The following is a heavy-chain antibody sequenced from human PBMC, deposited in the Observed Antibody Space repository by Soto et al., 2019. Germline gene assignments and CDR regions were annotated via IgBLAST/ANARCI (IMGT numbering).Heavy chain of an antibody. CDR3: ATRGYSSGPLSRPTMDV. V-gene: IGHV5-51*01. Sequence: GESLKISCKGSGYSFTSYWIGWVRQMPGKGLEWMGIIYPGDSDTRYSPSFQGQVTISADKSISTAYLQWSSLKASDTAMYYCATRGYSSGPLSRPTMDVWGQGTTVTVSS. CDR1: GYSFTSYW. CDR2: IYPGDSDT. D-gene: IGHD6-19*01. J-gene: IGHJ6*02.